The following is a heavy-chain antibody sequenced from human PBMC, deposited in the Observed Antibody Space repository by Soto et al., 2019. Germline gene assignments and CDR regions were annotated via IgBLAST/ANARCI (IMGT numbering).Heavy chain of an antibody. D-gene: IGHD1-26*01. CDR1: GFTFSNYW. V-gene: IGHV3-74*01. CDR2: IDNDGRCT. J-gene: IGHJ1*01. Sequence: EVQLVESGGGLVQPGGSLRLSCAASGFTFSNYWMHWVRQAPGRGLVWVSRIDNDGRCTTFADSVKGRFTISRDNAKNTLYLQMNSLRGEDTAVYYWARQMGFNPEHWGQGTLVTVSS. CDR3: ARQMGFNPEH.